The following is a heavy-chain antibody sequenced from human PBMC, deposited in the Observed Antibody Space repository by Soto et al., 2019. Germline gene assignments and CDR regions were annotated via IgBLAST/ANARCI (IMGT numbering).Heavy chain of an antibody. CDR3: AKDWRTYGDYHAFDI. Sequence: EVQLLESGGGLVQPGGSLRLSCAASAFTFSDYAMSWVRQAPGKGLEWVSSMSGRGGRTNYADSVKGRFTISRDNSKNTLYLQMNSLRAEDTAVYYCAKDWRTYGDYHAFDIWGQGTMVTVSA. CDR2: MSGRGGRT. V-gene: IGHV3-23*01. D-gene: IGHD4-17*01. J-gene: IGHJ3*02. CDR1: AFTFSDYA.